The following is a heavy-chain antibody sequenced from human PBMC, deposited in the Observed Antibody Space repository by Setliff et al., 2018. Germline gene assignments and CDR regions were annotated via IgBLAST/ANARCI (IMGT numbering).Heavy chain of an antibody. CDR2: VYYSGTA. CDR3: ARGDFDIVVVVAADHNWFDP. CDR1: GGSFTPYY. Sequence: SETLSLTCTVSGGSFTPYYWSWIRQPPGKGLEWIGYVYYSGTAYYNPSLKSRVTISVDTSKNQFSLKLSSVTAADTAVYYCARGDFDIVVVVAADHNWFDPWGQGTLVTVSS. J-gene: IGHJ5*02. V-gene: IGHV4-59*12. D-gene: IGHD2-15*01.